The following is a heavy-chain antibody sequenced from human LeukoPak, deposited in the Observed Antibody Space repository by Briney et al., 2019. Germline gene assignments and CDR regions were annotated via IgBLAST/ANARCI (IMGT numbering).Heavy chain of an antibody. CDR3: ARDGGGDYNLDYYYMDV. CDR1: GGTFSSYA. CDR2: IIPIFGTV. Sequence: ASVKVSCKASGGTFSSYAISWVRQAPGQGLEWMGGIIPIFGTVNYAQKFQGRVTITADESTSTAYMELSSLRSEDTAVYYCARDGGGDYNLDYYYMDVWGKGTTVTVSS. V-gene: IGHV1-69*13. D-gene: IGHD4-17*01. J-gene: IGHJ6*03.